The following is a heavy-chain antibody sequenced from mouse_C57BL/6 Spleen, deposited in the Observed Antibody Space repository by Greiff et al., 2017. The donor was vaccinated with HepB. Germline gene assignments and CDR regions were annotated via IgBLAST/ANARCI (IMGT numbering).Heavy chain of an antibody. Sequence: EVKLVESEGGLVQPGSSMKLSCTASGFTFSDYYMAWVRQVPEKGLEWVANINYDGSSTYYLDSLKSRFIISRDNAKNILYLQMSSLKSEDTATYYCAREGGWNYGSRGYFDVWGTGTTVTVSS. J-gene: IGHJ1*03. CDR2: INYDGSST. CDR1: GFTFSDYY. CDR3: AREGGWNYGSRGYFDV. D-gene: IGHD1-1*01. V-gene: IGHV5-16*01.